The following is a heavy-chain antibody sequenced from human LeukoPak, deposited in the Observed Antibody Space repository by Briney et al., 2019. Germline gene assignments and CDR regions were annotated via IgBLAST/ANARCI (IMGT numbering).Heavy chain of an antibody. D-gene: IGHD1-26*01. V-gene: IGHV3-7*01. CDR1: ALTFSSYW. CDR2: INQDGSNK. CDR3: ARFSRGTNSGS. J-gene: IGHJ5*02. Sequence: WGSLRLSCAASALTFSSYWMSWVRQAPGKGLEWVANINQDGSNKQYVDSVKGRFAISRDNAKNSLYLQMNSLRAEDTAVYYCARFSRGTNSGSWGQGTLVTVSS.